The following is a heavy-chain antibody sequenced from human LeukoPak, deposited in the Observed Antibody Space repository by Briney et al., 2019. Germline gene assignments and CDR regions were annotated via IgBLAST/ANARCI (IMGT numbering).Heavy chain of an antibody. Sequence: GGSLRLSCAASGFTFSTYAMSWVRQAPGKGLEWVSSISGSGFTTYYADSVKGRFTISRDNSKNSLYLQMNSLRAEDTALYYCAKDMGYGGNSGLFDYWGQGTLVTVSS. CDR3: AKDMGYGGNSGLFDY. CDR1: GFTFSTYA. J-gene: IGHJ4*02. CDR2: ISGSGFTT. D-gene: IGHD4-23*01. V-gene: IGHV3-23*01.